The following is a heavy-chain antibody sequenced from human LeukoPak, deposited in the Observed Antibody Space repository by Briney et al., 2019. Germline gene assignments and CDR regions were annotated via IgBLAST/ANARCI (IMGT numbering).Heavy chain of an antibody. CDR1: GFTFSSYS. CDR3: ASGPTANLNY. Sequence: GGSLRLSCAASGFTFSSYSMNWVRQAPGKGLEWVSSISSSSSYIYYADSVKGRFTISRDNAKNSLYLQMNSLRAEDTAVYYCASGPTANLNYWGQRTLVTVSS. J-gene: IGHJ4*02. CDR2: ISSSSSYI. D-gene: IGHD5-18*01. V-gene: IGHV3-21*01.